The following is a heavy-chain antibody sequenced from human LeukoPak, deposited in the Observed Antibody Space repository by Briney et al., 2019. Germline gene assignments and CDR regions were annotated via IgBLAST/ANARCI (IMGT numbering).Heavy chain of an antibody. CDR2: IIPIFGTA. D-gene: IGHD3-16*02. V-gene: IGHV1-69*13. CDR1: GGTFSSYA. CDR3: ARGYRVGTYFDY. J-gene: IGHJ4*02. Sequence: ASVKVSCKASGGTFSSYAISWVRQAPGQGLEWVGGIIPIFGTANYAQKFQGRVTITANESTSTAYMELSSLRSEDTAVYYCARGYRVGTYFDYWGQGTLVTVSS.